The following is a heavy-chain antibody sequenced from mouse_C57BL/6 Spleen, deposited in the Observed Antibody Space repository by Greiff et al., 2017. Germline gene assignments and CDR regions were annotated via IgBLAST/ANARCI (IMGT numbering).Heavy chain of an antibody. CDR2: INPSNGGT. CDR3: ARSRYYGSSSYWYFDV. CDR1: GYTFTSYW. V-gene: IGHV1-53*01. J-gene: IGHJ1*03. Sequence: QVQLQQPGTELVKPGASVKLSCKASGYTFTSYWMHWVKQRPGQGLEWIGNINPSNGGTNYNEKFKSKATLTVDKSSSTAYMQLSRLTSEDSAVYYCARSRYYGSSSYWYFDVWGTGTTVTVSS. D-gene: IGHD1-1*01.